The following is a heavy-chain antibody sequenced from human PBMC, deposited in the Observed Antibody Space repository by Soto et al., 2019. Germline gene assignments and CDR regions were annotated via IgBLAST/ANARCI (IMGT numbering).Heavy chain of an antibody. Sequence: ASVKVSCKASGYTFTGYYMHWVRQAPGQGLEWMGWINPNSGGTNYAQKFQGRVTMTRDTSISTAYMELSRLGSDDTAVYYCARRHSSSWYRRGYYYYGMDVWGQGTTVTVSS. J-gene: IGHJ6*02. CDR2: INPNSGGT. V-gene: IGHV1-2*02. CDR3: ARRHSSSWYRRGYYYYGMDV. D-gene: IGHD6-13*01. CDR1: GYTFTGYY.